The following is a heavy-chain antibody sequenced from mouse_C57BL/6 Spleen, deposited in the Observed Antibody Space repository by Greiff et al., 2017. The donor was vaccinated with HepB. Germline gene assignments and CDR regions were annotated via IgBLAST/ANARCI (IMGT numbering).Heavy chain of an antibody. CDR3: AVFITTAVDV. V-gene: IGHV1-39*01. CDR2: INPKYGTT. J-gene: IGHJ1*03. CDR1: GYSFTDYN. D-gene: IGHD1-1*01. Sequence: VQLKQSGPELVKPGASVKISCKASGYSFTDYNMHWVKQSNGKSLEWIGVINPKYGTTSYNQKFKGKATLTVDQSSSTAYMQLNSLTSEDSAVYYCAVFITTAVDVWGTGTTVTVSS.